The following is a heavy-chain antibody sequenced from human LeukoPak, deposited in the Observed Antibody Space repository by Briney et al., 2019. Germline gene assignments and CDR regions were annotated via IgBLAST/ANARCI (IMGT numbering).Heavy chain of an antibody. CDR3: ARAGQWLVPKGAFDI. CDR1: GYTFTGYY. Sequence: ASVKVSCKASGYTFTGYYMHWVRQAPGQGLEWMGIINPSGGSTSYAQKFQGRVTMTRDTSTSTVYMELSSLRSEDTAVYYCARAGQWLVPKGAFDIWGQGTMVTVSS. V-gene: IGHV1-46*01. J-gene: IGHJ3*02. CDR2: INPSGGST. D-gene: IGHD6-19*01.